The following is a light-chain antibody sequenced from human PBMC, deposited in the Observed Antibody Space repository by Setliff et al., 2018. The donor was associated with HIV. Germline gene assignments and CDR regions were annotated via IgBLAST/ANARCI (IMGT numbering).Light chain of an antibody. J-gene: IGLJ2*01. CDR3: SSYTSVSATYVI. CDR2: DVN. V-gene: IGLV2-14*03. Sequence: QSALPQPASVSASPGRSITISCVGSNLDIGAYNYVSWYQQHPGKAPRLLIFDVNNRPSGVSSRFSGSKSDNTASLTISGLQTEDEADYYCSSYTSVSATYVIFGGGTKVTVL. CDR1: NLDIGAYNY.